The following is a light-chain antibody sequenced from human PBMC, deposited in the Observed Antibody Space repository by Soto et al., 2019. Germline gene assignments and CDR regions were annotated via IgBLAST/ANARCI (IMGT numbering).Light chain of an antibody. CDR3: HPYNNWPLT. V-gene: IGKV3-15*01. Sequence: EVVLTQSPGTLSLSPGEGATLSFRSSQSVSISYIAWYQQRPGQPPSLLIYYTSTRATGLPTRFSGSRSGAELTLTINSLQSEDFAVYYCHPYNNWPLTFGGGPKVDTK. CDR1: QSVSIS. J-gene: IGKJ4*01. CDR2: YTS.